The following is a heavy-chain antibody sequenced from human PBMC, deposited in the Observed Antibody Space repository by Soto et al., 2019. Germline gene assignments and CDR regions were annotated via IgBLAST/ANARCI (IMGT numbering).Heavy chain of an antibody. V-gene: IGHV4-34*01. J-gene: IGHJ4*02. CDR1: GGSFSGYY. Sequence: SETLSLTCAVYGGSFSGYYWSWIRQPPGKGLEWIGEINHSGSTNYNPSLKSRVTISVDTSKNQFSLEVSSVTAADTAVYYCARGRHNYGYYDSWGQGTLVTVSS. CDR2: INHSGST. D-gene: IGHD5-18*01. CDR3: ARGRHNYGYYDS.